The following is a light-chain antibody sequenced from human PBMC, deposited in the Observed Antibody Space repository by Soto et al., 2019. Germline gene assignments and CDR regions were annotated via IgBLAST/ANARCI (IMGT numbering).Light chain of an antibody. CDR3: QQYGSSPWT. V-gene: IGKV3-20*01. CDR1: QSVSSSY. J-gene: IGKJ1*01. CDR2: GAS. Sequence: EIVLTQSPGTLSLSPGERATLSCRASQSVSSSYLAWYQQKPGQAPRLLIYGASSRATGIPDSFSGSGSGTDFTLTISRLEPEDLSLYYCQQYGSSPWTFGQGTKVEIK.